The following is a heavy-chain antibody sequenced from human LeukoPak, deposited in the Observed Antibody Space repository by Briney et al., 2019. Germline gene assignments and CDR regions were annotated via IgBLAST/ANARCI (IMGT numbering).Heavy chain of an antibody. CDR3: AREPFNYDILTGYGP. J-gene: IGHJ5*02. V-gene: IGHV3-30*03. Sequence: GGSLRLSCAASGFTFSSYSMNWVRQAPGKGLEWVAVISYDGSNKYYADSVKGRFTISRDNSKNTLYLQMNSLRAEDTAVYYCAREPFNYDILTGYGPWGQGTLVTVSS. D-gene: IGHD3-9*01. CDR1: GFTFSSYS. CDR2: ISYDGSNK.